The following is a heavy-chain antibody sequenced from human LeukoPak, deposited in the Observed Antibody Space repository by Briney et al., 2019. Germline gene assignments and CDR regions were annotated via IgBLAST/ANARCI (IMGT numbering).Heavy chain of an antibody. CDR3: ARDNGSGSYFHGWFDP. Sequence: SETLSLTCTVSGGSISSYYWSWIRQPPGKGLEWIGYVHYSGSTNYNPSLKSRVTISVDTSKNQFSLKLSSVTAADTAVYYCARDNGSGSYFHGWFDPWGQGTLVTVSS. CDR2: VHYSGST. CDR1: GGSISSYY. D-gene: IGHD3-10*01. J-gene: IGHJ5*02. V-gene: IGHV4-59*01.